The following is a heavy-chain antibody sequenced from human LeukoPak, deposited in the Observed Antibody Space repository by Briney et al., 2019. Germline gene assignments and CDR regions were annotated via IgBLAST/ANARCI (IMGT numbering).Heavy chain of an antibody. V-gene: IGHV3-23*01. CDR3: AKARATQDYSNYEWGTEYFDY. Sequence: GGSLRLSCAASGFTFSSYSMNWVRQAPGKGLEWVSAISGSGGSTYYADSVKGRFTISRDNSKNTLYLQMNSLRAEDTAVYYCAKARATQDYSNYEWGTEYFDYWGQGTLVTVSS. J-gene: IGHJ4*02. D-gene: IGHD4-11*01. CDR1: GFTFSSYS. CDR2: ISGSGGST.